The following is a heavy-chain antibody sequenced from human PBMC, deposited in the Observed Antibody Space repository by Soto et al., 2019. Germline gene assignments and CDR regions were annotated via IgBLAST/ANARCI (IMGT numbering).Heavy chain of an antibody. CDR1: GYSFTSYW. CDR3: ASGSYTSSSHYGMDV. CDR2: IDPSDSYT. J-gene: IGHJ6*02. Sequence: GESLKISCKGSGYSFTSYWISWVRQMPGKGLEWMGRIDPSDSYTNYSPSFQGHVTISADKSISTAYLQWSSLKASDNAMDYCASGSYTSSSHYGMDVWGQGTTVTVAS. V-gene: IGHV5-10-1*01. D-gene: IGHD6-6*01.